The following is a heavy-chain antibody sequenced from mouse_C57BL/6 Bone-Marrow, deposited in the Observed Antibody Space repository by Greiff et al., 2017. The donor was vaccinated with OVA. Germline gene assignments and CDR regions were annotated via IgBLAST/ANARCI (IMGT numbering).Heavy chain of an antibody. CDR1: GYTFTSYW. J-gene: IGHJ1*03. Sequence: QVQLQQPGAELVRPGTSVKLSCKASGYTFTSYWMHWVKQRPGQGLEWIGVIDPSDSYTNYNQKFKGKATLTVDTSSSTAYMQLSSLSSEDSAVYYCARGGCITRYFDVWGTGTTVTVSS. D-gene: IGHD2-4*01. V-gene: IGHV1-59*01. CDR3: ARGGCITRYFDV. CDR2: IDPSDSYT.